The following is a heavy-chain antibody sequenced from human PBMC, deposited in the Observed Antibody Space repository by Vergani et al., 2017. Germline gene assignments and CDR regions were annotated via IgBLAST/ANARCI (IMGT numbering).Heavy chain of an antibody. D-gene: IGHD3-22*01. J-gene: IGHJ2*01. CDR1: GGSISSGSYY. V-gene: IGHV4-61*02. CDR3: ARDLMAYYYDSSGSTLYWYFDL. CDR2: IYTSGST. Sequence: QVQLQESGPGLVKPSQTLSLTCTVSGGSISSGSYYWSWIRQPAGKGLEWIGRIYTSGSTNYNPSLKSRVTISVDKSKNQFSLKLSSVTAADTAVYYCARDLMAYYYDSSGSTLYWYFDLWSRGTLVTVYS.